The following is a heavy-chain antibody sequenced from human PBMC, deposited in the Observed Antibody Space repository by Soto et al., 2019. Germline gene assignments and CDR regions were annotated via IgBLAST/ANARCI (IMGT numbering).Heavy chain of an antibody. CDR1: GASISERNW. CDR2: SYHSGTT. D-gene: IGHD6-19*01. CDR3: AMHIGVTGTRGFDY. V-gene: IGHV4-4*02. Sequence: QVQLQESGPGLVKPSGTLSLTCAVSGASISERNWWSWVRQPPGKGLEWMGESYHSGTTNYNPSLNSRVTVSMDRPMNRISLQLSSVTAADSAVYYCAMHIGVTGTRGFDYWGHGALVTVSS. J-gene: IGHJ4*01.